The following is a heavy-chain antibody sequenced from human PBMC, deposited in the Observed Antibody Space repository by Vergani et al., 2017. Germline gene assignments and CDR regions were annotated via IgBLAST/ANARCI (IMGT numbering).Heavy chain of an antibody. V-gene: IGHV3-30*07. J-gene: IGHJ6*02. CDR1: GFTFSSYA. CDR2: ISYDGSNK. Sequence: QVQLVESGGGVVQPGRSLRLSCAASGFTFSSYAMHWVRQAPGKGLEWVAVISYDGSNKYYADSVKGRFTISRDNSKNTLYLQMNSLRAEDTAVYYCAKDQRRVGGYNSPYYYGMDVWGQGTTVTVSS. D-gene: IGHD5-24*01. CDR3: AKDQRRVGGYNSPYYYGMDV.